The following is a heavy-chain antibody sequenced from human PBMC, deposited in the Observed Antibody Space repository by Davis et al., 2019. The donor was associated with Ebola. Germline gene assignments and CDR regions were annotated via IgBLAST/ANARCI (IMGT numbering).Heavy chain of an antibody. CDR3: ARGAARYSGYDFTYYYYGMDV. V-gene: IGHV4-34*01. CDR1: GGSLSGYY. J-gene: IGHJ6*02. Sequence: PSETLSLTCAVYGGSLSGYYWSWIRQPPGKGLEWIGEINHSGSTNYNPSLKSRVTISVDTSKNQFSLKLSSVTAADTAGYYCARGAARYSGYDFTYYYYGMDVWGQGTTVTVSS. CDR2: INHSGST. D-gene: IGHD5-12*01.